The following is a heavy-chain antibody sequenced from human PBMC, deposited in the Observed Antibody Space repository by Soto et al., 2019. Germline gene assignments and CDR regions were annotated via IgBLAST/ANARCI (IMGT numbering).Heavy chain of an antibody. CDR3: ARDSWGYCSAGSCYSGLPVAGLSYYYGMDV. D-gene: IGHD2-15*01. CDR2: IYYSGST. V-gene: IGHV4-59*01. Sequence: SEALSLTCTVSGGSISSYYWSWIRQPPGKGLEWIGYIYYSGSTNYNPSLKSRVTISVDTSKNQFSLKLSSVTAADTAVYYCARDSWGYCSAGSCYSGLPVAGLSYYYGMDVWGQGTTVTVSS. CDR1: GGSISSYY. J-gene: IGHJ6*02.